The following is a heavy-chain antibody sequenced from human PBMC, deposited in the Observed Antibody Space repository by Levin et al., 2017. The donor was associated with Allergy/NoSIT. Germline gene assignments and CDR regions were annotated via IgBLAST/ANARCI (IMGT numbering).Heavy chain of an antibody. D-gene: IGHD1-14*01. V-gene: IGHV3-23*01. CDR2: ISGGGDTT. J-gene: IGHJ4*02. CDR3: AKLLTNFGTSRGGDY. Sequence: GGSLRLSCAASGFTFANYAMTWVRQTPGKGLEWVSGISGGGDTTYYTGSVKGRFTMSRDNSKNTLFLQMNSLRAEDTALYYCAKLLTNFGTSRGGDYWGQGTLVTVSS. CDR1: GFTFANYA.